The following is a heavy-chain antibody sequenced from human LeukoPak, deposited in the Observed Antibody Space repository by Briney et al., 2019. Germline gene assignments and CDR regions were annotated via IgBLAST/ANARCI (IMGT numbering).Heavy chain of an antibody. CDR1: GFTFSSYW. CDR2: IKQDGSEK. Sequence: PGGSLRLSCAASGFTFSSYWMSWVRQAPGKGLEWVANIKQDGSEKYYVDSVKGRFTISRDNAKNSLYLQMNSLRAEDTAVYYCARHGSGSSAHDAFDIWGQGTMVTVSS. J-gene: IGHJ3*02. V-gene: IGHV3-7*01. CDR3: ARHGSGSSAHDAFDI. D-gene: IGHD3-10*01.